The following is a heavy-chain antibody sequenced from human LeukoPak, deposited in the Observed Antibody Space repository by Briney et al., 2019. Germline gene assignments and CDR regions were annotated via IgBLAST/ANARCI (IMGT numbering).Heavy chain of an antibody. CDR1: GSSFINYW. CDR2: IDTYGGDT. Sequence: PGGSLRPSCAASGSSFINYWMHWVRQSPGKRRVWVSYIDTYGGDTNYAHSVKGRFTISRDNAKNTLYLQMNSLTVDDTAVYFCARGPYYYDSVGHPDIWGHGTMVTVSS. CDR3: ARGPYYYDSVGHPDI. V-gene: IGHV3-74*01. J-gene: IGHJ3*02. D-gene: IGHD3-22*01.